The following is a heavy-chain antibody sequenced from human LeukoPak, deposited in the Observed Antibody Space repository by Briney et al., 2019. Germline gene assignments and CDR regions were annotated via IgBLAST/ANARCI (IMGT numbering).Heavy chain of an antibody. CDR1: GFTFDDYG. V-gene: IGHV3-20*04. CDR3: ARDGSTYYYDSSGSDY. J-gene: IGHJ4*02. Sequence: RGSLRRSCAASGFTFDDYGMSWVRQAPGKGLEWVSGINWNGGSTGYADSVKGRFTISRDNVKNSLYLQMNSLRAEDTALYYCARDGSTYYYDSSGSDYWGQGTLVTVSS. CDR2: INWNGGST. D-gene: IGHD3-22*01.